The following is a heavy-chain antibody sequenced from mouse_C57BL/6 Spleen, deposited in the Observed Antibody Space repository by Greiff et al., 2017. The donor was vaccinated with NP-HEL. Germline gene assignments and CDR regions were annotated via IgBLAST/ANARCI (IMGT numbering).Heavy chain of an antibody. Sequence: EVQLVESGGGLVKPGGSLKLSRAASGFTFSSYTMSWVRQTPEKRLEWVATISGGGGNTYYPDSVKGRFTISRDNAKNTLYLQMSSLRYEDTALYYFARQGWVVAHFDYWGQGTTLTVSS. J-gene: IGHJ2*01. D-gene: IGHD1-1*01. V-gene: IGHV5-9*01. CDR1: GFTFSSYT. CDR3: ARQGWVVAHFDY. CDR2: ISGGGGNT.